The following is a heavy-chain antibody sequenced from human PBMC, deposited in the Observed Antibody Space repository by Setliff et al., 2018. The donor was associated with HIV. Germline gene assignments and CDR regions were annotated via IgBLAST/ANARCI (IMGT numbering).Heavy chain of an antibody. V-gene: IGHV4-59*01. CDR1: GGPLSSYY. D-gene: IGHD2-15*01. CDR3: ARVLTVGDCSAGSCYSRAYY. J-gene: IGHJ4*02. Sequence: SETLSLTCTVSGGPLSSYYWNWIRQPPGKGLEWIGDIDYRGSTNYNPSLQSRVIISADTSKNQFSLKLSSVTAADTAVYYCARVLTVGDCSAGSCYSRAYYWGQGALVTVS. CDR2: IDYRGST.